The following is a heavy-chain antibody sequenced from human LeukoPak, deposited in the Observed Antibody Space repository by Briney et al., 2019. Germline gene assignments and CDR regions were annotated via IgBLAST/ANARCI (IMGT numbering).Heavy chain of an antibody. D-gene: IGHD3-3*01. V-gene: IGHV3-30*18. Sequence: PGGSLRLSCAASGFTFSSYGMHWVRQAPGKGLEWVAVISYDGSNKYYADSVKGRFTISRDNSKNTLYLQMNSLRAEDTAVYYCAKRRLRFLEWLSPYYYYYGMDVWGQGTTVTVSS. CDR2: ISYDGSNK. CDR1: GFTFSSYG. J-gene: IGHJ6*02. CDR3: AKRRLRFLEWLSPYYYYYGMDV.